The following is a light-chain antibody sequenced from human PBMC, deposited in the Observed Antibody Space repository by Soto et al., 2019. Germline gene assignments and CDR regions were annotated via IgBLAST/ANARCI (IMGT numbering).Light chain of an antibody. CDR3: CSYVDADTWV. CDR1: NSDVGGYNY. V-gene: IGLV2-11*01. CDR2: GVS. J-gene: IGLJ3*02. Sequence: QSALTQPRSVSGYPGQSVTISCTGTNSDVGGYNYVSWYQQYPGKAPKLMISGVSERPSGVPDRFSGSKSGNTASLTISGLQAEDEAEYYCCSYVDADTWVFGGGTKLTVL.